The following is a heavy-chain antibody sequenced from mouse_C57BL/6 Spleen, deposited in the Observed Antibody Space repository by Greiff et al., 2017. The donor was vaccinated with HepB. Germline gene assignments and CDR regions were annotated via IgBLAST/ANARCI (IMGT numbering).Heavy chain of an antibody. CDR2: IDPSDSYT. D-gene: IGHD1-1*02. V-gene: IGHV1-50*01. Sequence: QVQLQQPGAELVKPGASVKLSFKASGYTFTSYWMQWVKQRPGQGLEWIGEIDPSDSYTNYNQKFKGKATLTVDTSSSTAYMQLSSLTSEDSAVYYCAREVGAAYWGQGTLVTVSA. J-gene: IGHJ3*01. CDR3: AREVGAAY. CDR1: GYTFTSYW.